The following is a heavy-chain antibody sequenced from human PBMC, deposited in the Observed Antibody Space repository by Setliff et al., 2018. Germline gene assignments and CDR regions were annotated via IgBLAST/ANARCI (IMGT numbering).Heavy chain of an antibody. Sequence: PSETLSLTCTVSGYSISSGYIWGWIRQPPGKGLEWVGNIGHTGSINYNPSLKSRPTISRDTSKNQVSLKLNSVTATDTAVYYCARDLGHGGDSDYWGQGIQVTVSS. CDR3: ARDLGHGGDSDY. D-gene: IGHD2-21*02. CDR2: IGHTGSI. V-gene: IGHV4-38-2*02. J-gene: IGHJ4*02. CDR1: GYSISSGYI.